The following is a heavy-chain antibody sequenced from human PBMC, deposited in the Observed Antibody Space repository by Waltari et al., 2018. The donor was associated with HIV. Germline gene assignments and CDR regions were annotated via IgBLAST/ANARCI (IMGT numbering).Heavy chain of an antibody. CDR2: IKQHERDK. J-gene: IGHJ4*02. V-gene: IGHV3-7*01. CDR1: GFTFSSYW. Sequence: EVQLVESGGGLVQPGGSLRLSCAASGFTFSSYWMSWVRQAPGKGRERVAKIKQHERDKSYVDTVERLFTIHRDNAKNSLYLQMNRLRAKDTAVNYCEREDDGDAPLHPSDYWGRGTLVSVSS. CDR3: EREDDGDAPLHPSDY. D-gene: IGHD4-17*01.